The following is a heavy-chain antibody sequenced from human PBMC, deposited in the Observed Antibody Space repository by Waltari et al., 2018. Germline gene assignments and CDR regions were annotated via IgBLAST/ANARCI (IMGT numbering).Heavy chain of an antibody. D-gene: IGHD3-16*01. Sequence: EMRLVESGGAVTQPGRSLRLSCVASGFSFDDYAMHWVRQVPGKGLEWVSLRSLNSGSIFYSDSLKSRVTISRDNSRNSLHLHINNLRSEDTALYFCARDMAGGGGTSGWIDFWGQGTLVTVSS. J-gene: IGHJ4*02. CDR1: GFSFDDYA. CDR3: ARDMAGGGGTSGWIDF. V-gene: IGHV3-43D*03. CDR2: RSLNSGSI.